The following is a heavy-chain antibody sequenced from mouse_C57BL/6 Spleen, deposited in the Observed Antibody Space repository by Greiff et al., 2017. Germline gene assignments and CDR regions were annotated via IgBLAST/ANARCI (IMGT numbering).Heavy chain of an antibody. CDR3: TRENYYGSSYSAMDY. V-gene: IGHV5-9-1*02. J-gene: IGHJ4*01. D-gene: IGHD1-1*01. CDR1: GFTFSSYA. CDR2: ISSGGDYI. Sequence: EVQLMESGEGLVKPGGSLKLSCAASGFTFSSYAMSWVRQTPEKRLEWVAYISSGGDYIYYADTVKGRFTISRDNARNTLYLQMSSLKSEDTAMYYCTRENYYGSSYSAMDYWGQGTSVTVSS.